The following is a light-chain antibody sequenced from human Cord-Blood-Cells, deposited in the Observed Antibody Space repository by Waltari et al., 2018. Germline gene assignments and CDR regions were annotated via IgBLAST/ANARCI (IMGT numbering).Light chain of an antibody. CDR1: QSVSYSSNNKNY. CDR2: WAS. CDR3: QQYYSTPLT. Sequence: DILMTQSPDSLAVSLCERATIKCKSSQSVSYSSNNKNYLAWYQQKPGQPPKLLIYWASTRESGVPDRFSGSGSGTDFTLTISSLQAEDVAVYYCQQYYSTPLTFGGGTKVEIK. J-gene: IGKJ4*01. V-gene: IGKV4-1*01.